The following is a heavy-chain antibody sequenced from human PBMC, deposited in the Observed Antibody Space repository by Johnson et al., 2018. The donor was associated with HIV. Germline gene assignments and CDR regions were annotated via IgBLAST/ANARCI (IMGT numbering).Heavy chain of an antibody. J-gene: IGHJ3*02. D-gene: IGHD1-26*01. V-gene: IGHV3-30*02. Sequence: QVQLVESGGGVVQPGGSLRVPCAASGFTFNIHGVHWVRRAPGKGLEWVAYIQNDGSNTYYADSVKGRFTISRDNSKNTLYLQMNSLRAEDTAVYYCARALEVGATTANEAFDIWGQGTMVTVSS. CDR2: IQNDGSNT. CDR3: ARALEVGATTANEAFDI. CDR1: GFTFNIHG.